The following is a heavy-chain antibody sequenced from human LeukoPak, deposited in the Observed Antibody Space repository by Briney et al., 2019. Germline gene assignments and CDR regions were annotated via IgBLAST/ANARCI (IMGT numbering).Heavy chain of an antibody. D-gene: IGHD3-16*01. V-gene: IGHV4-31*03. Sequence: SETLSLTCTVSGGPISSGGYYWSWIRQHPGKGLEWIGYIYYSGSTDYNPSLKSRVTISVDTSKNQFSLKLSSVTAADTAVYYCARGVYYDYAWGGPVDYWGQGMLVTVSS. CDR1: GGPISSGGYY. CDR2: IYYSGST. CDR3: ARGVYYDYAWGGPVDY. J-gene: IGHJ4*02.